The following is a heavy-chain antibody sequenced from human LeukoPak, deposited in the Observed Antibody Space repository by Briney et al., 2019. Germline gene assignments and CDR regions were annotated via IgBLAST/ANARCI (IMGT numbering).Heavy chain of an antibody. CDR1: GGSISSSSYY. J-gene: IGHJ4*02. V-gene: IGHV4-39*07. CDR2: IYYSGST. Sequence: SETLSLTCTVSGGSISSSSYYWGWIRHPPGKGLEWIGSIYYSGSTYYNPSLKSRVTISVDTSKNQFSLKLSSVTAADTAVYYCARSYRDNFDYWGQGTLVTVSS. CDR3: ARSYRDNFDY. D-gene: IGHD5-24*01.